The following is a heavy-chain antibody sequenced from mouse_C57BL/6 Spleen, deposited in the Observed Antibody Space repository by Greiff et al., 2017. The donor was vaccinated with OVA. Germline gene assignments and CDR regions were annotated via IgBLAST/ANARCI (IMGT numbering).Heavy chain of an antibody. V-gene: IGHV5-17*01. Sequence: EVNVVESGGGLVKPGGSLKLSCAASGFTFSDYGMHWVRQAPEKGLEWVAYISSGSSTIYYADTVKGRFTISRDNAKNTLFLQMTSLRSEDTAMYYCARLDGYSYYAMDYWGQGTSVTVSS. CDR1: GFTFSDYG. CDR3: ARLDGYSYYAMDY. D-gene: IGHD2-3*01. CDR2: ISSGSSTI. J-gene: IGHJ4*01.